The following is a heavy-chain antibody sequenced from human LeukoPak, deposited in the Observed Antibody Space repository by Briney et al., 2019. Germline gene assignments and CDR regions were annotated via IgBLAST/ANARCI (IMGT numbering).Heavy chain of an antibody. CDR2: ISSSGSTI. Sequence: GSLRLSCAASGFTFSDYYMSWIRQAPGKGLEWVSYISSSGSTIYYADSVKGRFTISRDNAKNSLYLQMNSLRAEDTAVYYCARDFPTRYDFWSGYTYYYYGMDVWGQGTTVTVSS. CDR3: ARDFPTRYDFWSGYTYYYYGMDV. V-gene: IGHV3-11*04. D-gene: IGHD3-3*01. CDR1: GFTFSDYY. J-gene: IGHJ6*02.